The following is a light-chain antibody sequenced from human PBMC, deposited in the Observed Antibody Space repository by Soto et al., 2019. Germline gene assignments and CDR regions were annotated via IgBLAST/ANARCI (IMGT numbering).Light chain of an antibody. CDR2: EVS. J-gene: IGLJ2*01. CDR1: SSDIGDYTH. V-gene: IGLV2-14*01. CDR3: CSYTSISTSAV. Sequence: QSVLTQPASVSGSPGQSITISCTGTSSDIGDYTHVSWYQQHPGKAPKLIIYEVSDRPSGVSNRFSGSKSGNTASLTISGLQTEDEAHYYCCSYTSISTSAVFGGGTKLTVL.